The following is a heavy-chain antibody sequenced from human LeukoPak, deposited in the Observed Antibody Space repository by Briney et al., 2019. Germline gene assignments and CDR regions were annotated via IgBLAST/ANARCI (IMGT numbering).Heavy chain of an antibody. J-gene: IGHJ6*02. D-gene: IGHD2-2*01. V-gene: IGHV3-15*07. CDR1: GIIFNNVW. CDR2: IKSETDGGTT. Sequence: GGSLRLSCAASGIIFNNVWMNWVRQAPGKGLEWVARIKSETDGGTTDYAAPVKARFTISRDDSKNTLYLQMNSLITEDTAVYYCTTSLGYCSSTSCYVYRSYYYYGMDVWGQGTTVTVSS. CDR3: TTSLGYCSSTSCYVYRSYYYYGMDV.